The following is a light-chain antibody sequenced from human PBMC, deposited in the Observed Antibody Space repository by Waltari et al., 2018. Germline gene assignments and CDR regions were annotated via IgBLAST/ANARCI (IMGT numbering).Light chain of an antibody. V-gene: IGLV1-44*01. Sequence: QSVLTQPPAASGTLGPRVTISCSRYASHIGYNTLHWYQQLPRTAPKLLIYTNNQRPAGIPDRFSGSKSGTSASLAISGLQSDDEADYYCAAWDDSLNLYVFGTGTKLTVL. CDR2: TNN. J-gene: IGLJ1*01. CDR1: ASHIGYNT. CDR3: AAWDDSLNLYV.